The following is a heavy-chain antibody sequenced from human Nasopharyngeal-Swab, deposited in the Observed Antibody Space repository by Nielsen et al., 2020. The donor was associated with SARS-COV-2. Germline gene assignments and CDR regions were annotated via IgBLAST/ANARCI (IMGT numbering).Heavy chain of an antibody. Sequence: GESLKISCAGSGFIFSNYWMHWVRQAPGKGLEWVAIISSGGRTQVYAESLEGRFTISRDDPGNTLYLQMDSLRGEDTAVYYCARDAPAHYGAFYWGRGTLVTVSS. J-gene: IGHJ4*02. D-gene: IGHD4-17*01. CDR1: GFIFSNYW. CDR3: ARDAPAHYGAFY. V-gene: IGHV3-30*03. CDR2: ISSGGRTQ.